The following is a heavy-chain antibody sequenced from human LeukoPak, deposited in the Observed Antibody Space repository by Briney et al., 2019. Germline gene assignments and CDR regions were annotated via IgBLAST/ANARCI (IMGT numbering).Heavy chain of an antibody. D-gene: IGHD3-22*01. CDR2: ITSGGTYT. Sequence: PGGSLRLSCAASGFTFSTYNMNWVRQAPGKGLEWVSSITSGGTYTYYADSVKGRFTTSRDNAKNSLSLQLSSLRAEDTAVYYCARPPYDSSGYFYIFDSWGQGSLVTVSS. V-gene: IGHV3-21*06. CDR1: GFTFSTYN. CDR3: ARPPYDSSGYFYIFDS. J-gene: IGHJ4*02.